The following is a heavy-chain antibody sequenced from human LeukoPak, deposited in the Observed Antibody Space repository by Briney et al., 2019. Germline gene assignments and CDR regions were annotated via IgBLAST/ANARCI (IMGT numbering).Heavy chain of an antibody. CDR2: IIPIFGTA. CDR3: ARGGYSSSWYYYYYMDV. D-gene: IGHD6-13*01. J-gene: IGHJ6*03. CDR1: GGTLSSYA. V-gene: IGHV1-69*05. Sequence: SVTVSCKASGGTLSSYAISWVRQAPGQGLEWMGGIIPIFGTANYAQKFQGRVTITTDESTSTAYMELSSLRSEDTAVYYCARGGYSSSWYYYYYMDVWGKGTTVTVSS.